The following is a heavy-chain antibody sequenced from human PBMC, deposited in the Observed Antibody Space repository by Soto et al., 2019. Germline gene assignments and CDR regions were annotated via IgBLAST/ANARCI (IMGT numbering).Heavy chain of an antibody. J-gene: IGHJ5*02. CDR1: GFTFSSYG. CDR3: AREGYDYSLSRWFDP. D-gene: IGHD4-4*01. CDR2: IWYDGSNK. Sequence: GGSLRLSCAASGFTFSSYGMHWVRQAPGKGLEWVAVIWYDGSNKYYADSVKGRFTISRDNSKNTLYLQMNSLRAEDTAVYYCAREGYDYSLSRWFDPWGQGTLVTVSS. V-gene: IGHV3-33*01.